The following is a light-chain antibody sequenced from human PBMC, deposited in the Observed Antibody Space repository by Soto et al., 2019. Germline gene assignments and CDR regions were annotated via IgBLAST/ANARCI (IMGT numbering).Light chain of an antibody. CDR2: GAS. V-gene: IGKV3-15*01. J-gene: IGKJ4*01. Sequence: EILITHSPATLSVSPGERATLSCRASQSIGSKLAWYQQKPGQAPRLLVYGASNRATGIPARFGASGSGTEFTLTISSLQSEDFAVYSCQQYDNWPPTFGGGTKVDI. CDR3: QQYDNWPPT. CDR1: QSIGSK.